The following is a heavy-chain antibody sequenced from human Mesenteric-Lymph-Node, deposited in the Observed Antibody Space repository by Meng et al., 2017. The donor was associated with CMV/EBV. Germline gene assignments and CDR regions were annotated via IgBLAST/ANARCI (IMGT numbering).Heavy chain of an antibody. D-gene: IGHD4-23*01. V-gene: IGHV3-48*04. J-gene: IGHJ2*01. CDR1: RLTFSSYS. CDR2: ISKSSDAI. Sequence: GESLKISCAASRLTFSSYSMNWVRQAPGKGLEWVSYISKSSDAIYYADSVKGRFSISRDNANNSLYLHMNSLRVEDTAVYYCARDYGGNSFLWYIDLWGRGTLVTVSS. CDR3: ARDYGGNSFLWYIDL.